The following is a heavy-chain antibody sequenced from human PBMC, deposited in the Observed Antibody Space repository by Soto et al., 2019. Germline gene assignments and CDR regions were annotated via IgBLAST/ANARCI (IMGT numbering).Heavy chain of an antibody. CDR3: ARVSQSVWFDP. J-gene: IGHJ5*02. V-gene: IGHV4-59*01. CDR1: GGSISSYY. CDR2: IYYSGST. Sequence: SETLSLTCTVSGGSISSYYWSWIRQPPGKGLEWIGYIYYSGSTNYNPSLKSRVTISVDTSKNQFSLRLSSVTAADTAVYYCARVSQSVWFDPWGQGTLVTVSS.